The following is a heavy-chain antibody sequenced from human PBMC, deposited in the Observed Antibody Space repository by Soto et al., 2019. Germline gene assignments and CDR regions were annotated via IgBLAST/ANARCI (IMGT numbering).Heavy chain of an antibody. CDR2: IYRGGNT. CDR3: SRGRYGMEV. J-gene: IGHJ6*02. CDR1: TSVFGSSNY. Sequence: SLSLSSAASTSVFGSSNYMTWFRKAPRKGLEWASVIYRGGNTYYVDSVKGRFTISRDKSKKTLYLQMNSLRGEDTAVYYCSRGRYGMEVWGQGTTVTVYS. V-gene: IGHV3-53*01.